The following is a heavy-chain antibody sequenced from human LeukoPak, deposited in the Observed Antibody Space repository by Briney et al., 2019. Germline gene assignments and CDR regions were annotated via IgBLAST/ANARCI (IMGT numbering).Heavy chain of an antibody. CDR3: AKERGATLFDY. J-gene: IGHJ4*02. Sequence: PGGSLRLSCAASGFTFSSYAMSWVRQAPGKGLEWVSSISGSGGYTYYADSVKGRLTISRGNSKNTLYLQMNSLRAEDTAVYYCAKERGATLFDYWGQGTLVTVSS. CDR1: GFTFSSYA. CDR2: ISGSGGYT. D-gene: IGHD1-26*01. V-gene: IGHV3-23*01.